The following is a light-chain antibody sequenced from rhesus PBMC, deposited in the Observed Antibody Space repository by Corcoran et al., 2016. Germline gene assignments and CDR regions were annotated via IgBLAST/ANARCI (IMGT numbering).Light chain of an antibody. CDR2: DVN. CDR3: CSYRGGSTYI. V-gene: IGLV2S9*01. J-gene: IGLJ1*01. Sequence: QSALTQPPSVSKSLGQSVTISCTGTSSDIGGYNDVSWYQQHPATAPRLLIYDVNKRPSGVSDRFSGSKSGNTASLIISGLQAEDEADYYCCSYRGGSTYIFASGTRLTVL. CDR1: SSDIGGYND.